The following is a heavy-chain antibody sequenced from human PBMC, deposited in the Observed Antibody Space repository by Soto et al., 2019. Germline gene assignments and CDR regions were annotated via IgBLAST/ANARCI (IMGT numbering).Heavy chain of an antibody. J-gene: IGHJ6*02. CDR2: ISYDGSNK. D-gene: IGHD1-26*01. CDR3: AKVTFSGDYYYSDGLDV. CDR1: GFTFSAYG. V-gene: IGHV3-30*18. Sequence: QVQLVESGGGVVQPGRSLRLSCAASGFTFSAYGMHWVRQAPGKGLEWVAVISYDGSNKYYADSVKGRFTISRDNSKNTLYLQMNSLRAEDTTVYFCAKVTFSGDYYYSDGLDVWGQGTTVTVSS.